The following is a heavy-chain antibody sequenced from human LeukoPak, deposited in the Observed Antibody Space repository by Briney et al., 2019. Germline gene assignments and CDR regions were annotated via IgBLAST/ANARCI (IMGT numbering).Heavy chain of an antibody. D-gene: IGHD6-6*01. J-gene: IGHJ4*02. CDR2: ISAYNGNT. Sequence: GASVKVSCKASGYTFTSYGISWVRQATGQGLEWMGWISAYNGNTNYAQKLQGRVTMTTDTSTSTAYMELRSLRSDDTAVYYCARVHHAAFGFWSGSSSSDFDYWGQGTLVTVSS. CDR1: GYTFTSYG. V-gene: IGHV1-18*01. CDR3: ARVHHAAFGFWSGSSSSDFDY.